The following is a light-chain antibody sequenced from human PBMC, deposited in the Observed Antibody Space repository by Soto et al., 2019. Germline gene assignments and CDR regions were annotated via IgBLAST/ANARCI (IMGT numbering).Light chain of an antibody. CDR3: QQYNTDTYT. CDR2: DAS. J-gene: IGKJ2*01. CDR1: QGISKW. V-gene: IGKV1-5*01. Sequence: DIPMTQSPSTLSASVGDRVTITCRASQGISKWLAWYQHKPGKAPKLLIYDASISESGVPSRFSGSGSGTEFTLTISSLQPDDFATYYCQQYNTDTYTFGQGTKLEIK.